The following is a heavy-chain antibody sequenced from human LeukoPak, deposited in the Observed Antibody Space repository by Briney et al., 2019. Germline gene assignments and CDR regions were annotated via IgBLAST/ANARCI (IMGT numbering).Heavy chain of an antibody. V-gene: IGHV1-18*01. CDR2: ISAYNGNT. J-gene: IGHJ4*02. D-gene: IGHD3-22*01. CDR1: GYTFTSYG. CDR3: ATSDYYDSSGYYYPILYFDY. Sequence: ASVKVSCKASGYTFTSYGISWVRQAPGQGLEWMGWISAYNGNTNYAQKLQGRVTMTTDTSTSTAYMELRSLRSDDTAVYYCATSDYYDSSGYYYPILYFDYWGQGTLVTVSS.